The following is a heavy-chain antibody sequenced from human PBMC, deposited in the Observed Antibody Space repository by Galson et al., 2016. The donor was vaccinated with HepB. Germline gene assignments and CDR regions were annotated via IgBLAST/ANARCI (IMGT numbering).Heavy chain of an antibody. J-gene: IGHJ6*04. Sequence: SLRLSCAASGFTFNNYGVTWVRQAPEKGLEVVSSISRSGDSTDYADSVKGRFIISRDNTKNTLSLQMNSLRAEDTAVYYCVQGSTAPAVWGKGTTVTVSS. CDR3: VQGSTAPAV. CDR2: ISRSGDST. CDR1: GFTFNNYG. V-gene: IGHV3-23*01. D-gene: IGHD2-2*01.